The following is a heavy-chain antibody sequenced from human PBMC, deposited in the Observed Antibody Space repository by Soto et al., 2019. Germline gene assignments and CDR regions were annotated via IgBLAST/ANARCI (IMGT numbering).Heavy chain of an antibody. D-gene: IGHD6-19*01. CDR3: ARDLAVVQLWDAFDV. Sequence: QVQLVQSGPVLKKPGSSVKVSCKAPGDTFNSYGISWVRQAPGQGLEWMGGIVPMFGTTNLALKFEDRVMNTADELTTTVYMEIRGLTSEDTAVYYCARDLAVVQLWDAFDVWGHGTRVTVSS. J-gene: IGHJ3*01. V-gene: IGHV1-69*01. CDR2: IVPMFGTT. CDR1: GDTFNSYG.